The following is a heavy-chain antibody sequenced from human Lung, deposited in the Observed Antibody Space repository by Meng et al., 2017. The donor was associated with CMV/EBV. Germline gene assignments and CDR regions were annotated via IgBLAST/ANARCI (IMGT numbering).Heavy chain of an antibody. CDR3: ARTSRTTRDFDY. D-gene: IGHD1/OR15-1a*01. CDR2: IRNKVSSYTT. J-gene: IGHJ4*02. V-gene: IGHV3-72*01. Sequence: GGSLRLXCAASGFTFSDHYMDWVRQAPGKGLEWVARIRNKVSSYTTEYAASVRGRFTISRDDSKLLYLQMNSLKTEDTAVYFCARTSRTTRDFDYWGQGTLVTVSS. CDR1: GFTFSDHY.